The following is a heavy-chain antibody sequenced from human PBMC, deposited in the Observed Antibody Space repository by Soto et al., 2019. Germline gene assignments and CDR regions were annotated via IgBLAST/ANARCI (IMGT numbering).Heavy chain of an antibody. Sequence: QITLKESGPTLVRPTQTLTLTCTVSGFSLDTWGVGVGWIRQPPGKAPEWLALIYWDDDKRYSPSLKNIPTITKDTSKNQVVLTVTNMDPVDTDTYYCARVRVSWGSYDFDHWGQGTLVTVSS. D-gene: IGHD3-16*01. CDR2: IYWDDDK. CDR1: GFSLDTWGVG. V-gene: IGHV2-5*02. CDR3: ARVRVSWGSYDFDH. J-gene: IGHJ4*02.